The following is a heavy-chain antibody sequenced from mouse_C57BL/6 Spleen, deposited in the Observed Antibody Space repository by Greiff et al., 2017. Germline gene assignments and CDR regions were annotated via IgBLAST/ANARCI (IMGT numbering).Heavy chain of an antibody. CDR3: ARVITTVVARYYFDY. V-gene: IGHV8-8*01. CDR1: GFSLSTFGMG. Sequence: QVQLQQSGPGILQPSQTLSLTCSFSGFSLSTFGMGVGWIRQPSGKGLEWLAHIWWDDDKYYNPALKSRLTISKDTSKNQVFLKIANVDTADTATYYCARVITTVVARYYFDYWGQGTTLTVSS. D-gene: IGHD1-1*01. CDR2: IWWDDDK. J-gene: IGHJ2*01.